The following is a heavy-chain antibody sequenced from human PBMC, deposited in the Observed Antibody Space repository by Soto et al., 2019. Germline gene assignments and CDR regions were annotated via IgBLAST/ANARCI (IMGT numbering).Heavy chain of an antibody. J-gene: IGHJ6*02. CDR3: AREVVAATLGYCSGMDV. V-gene: IGHV4-39*02. Sequence: PSELLGHRYSVSDGSISGSSCYWGLIRQPPGKGLEWIGSIYYSGSTYYNPSLKSRVTISVDTSKNQFSLKLSSVTAADTAVYYCAREVVAATLGYCSGMDVWLQGTTVPVSS. D-gene: IGHD2-15*01. CDR1: DGSISGSSCY. CDR2: IYYSGST.